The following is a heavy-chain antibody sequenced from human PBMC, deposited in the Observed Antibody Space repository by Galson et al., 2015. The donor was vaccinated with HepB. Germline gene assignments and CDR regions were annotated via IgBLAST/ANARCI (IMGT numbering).Heavy chain of an antibody. CDR1: GGSITSTQYY. CDR2: IYYSGST. CDR3: ARDYGGNFDY. Sequence: SETLSLTCTVSGGSITSTQYYWGWIRQPPGKGLEWIGNIYYSGSTYYNPSLKSRVTISVDTSKNQFSLKLSSVTAADTAVYYCARDYGGNFDYWGQGTLVTVSS. J-gene: IGHJ4*02. V-gene: IGHV4-39*02. D-gene: IGHD4-23*01.